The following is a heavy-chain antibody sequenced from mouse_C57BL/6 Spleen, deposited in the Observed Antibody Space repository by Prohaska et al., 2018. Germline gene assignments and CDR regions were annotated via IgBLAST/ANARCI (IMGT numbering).Heavy chain of an antibody. CDR3: ARGLRDWYVDG. V-gene: IGHV1-69*01. CDR2: IDPSDSYT. CDR1: GYTFTSYC. Sequence: QLQLQQPLAELVMPGASLKLSCKASGYTFTSYCMHWLNQRPGPGLEWIGEIDPSDSYTNYNQKFKGKATWTVDKASSTAYMQLSSLTSEDSEVEDCARGLRDWYVDGWGTGTKVMVTS. D-gene: IGHD2-2*01. J-gene: IGHJ1*03.